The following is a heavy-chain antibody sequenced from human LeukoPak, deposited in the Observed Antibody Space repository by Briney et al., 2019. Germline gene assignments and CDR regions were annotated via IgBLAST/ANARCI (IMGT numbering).Heavy chain of an antibody. Sequence: ASVKVSCKASGYTFTGYYMHWVRQAPGQGLEWMGWINPNSGGTNYAQKFQGRVTMTRDTSISTAYMELSRLRSDDTAVYYCARNPRIPAADMDYYYYMDVWGKGTAVTVSS. CDR2: INPNSGGT. CDR1: GYTFTGYY. V-gene: IGHV1-2*02. D-gene: IGHD6-13*01. CDR3: ARNPRIPAADMDYYYYMDV. J-gene: IGHJ6*03.